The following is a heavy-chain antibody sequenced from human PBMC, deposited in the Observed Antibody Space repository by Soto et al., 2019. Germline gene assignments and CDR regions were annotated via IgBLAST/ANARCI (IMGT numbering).Heavy chain of an antibody. CDR1: GYTFTSYA. CDR2: INAGNGNT. J-gene: IGHJ4*02. V-gene: IGHV1-3*01. D-gene: IGHD2-8*01. CDR3: ARERAVRTNGPVVGY. Sequence: ASLKVSCKASGYTFTSYAMHWVRRAPGQRLEWMGWINAGNGNTKYSQKFQGRVTITRDTSASTAYMELSSLRSEDTAVYYCARERAVRTNGPVVGYWGQGTLVTVSS.